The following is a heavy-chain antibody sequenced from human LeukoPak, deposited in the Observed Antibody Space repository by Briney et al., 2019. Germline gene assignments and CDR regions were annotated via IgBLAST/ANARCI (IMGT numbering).Heavy chain of an antibody. CDR2: IYYSGST. V-gene: IGHV4-59*12. CDR3: AREDSGRLEAFDI. CDR1: GGSISSYY. D-gene: IGHD1-26*01. J-gene: IGHJ3*02. Sequence: PSETLSLTCTVSGGSISSYYWSWIQQPPGKGLEWIGYIYYSGSTNYNPSLKSRVTISVDTSKNQFSLKLSSVTAADTAVYYCAREDSGRLEAFDIWGQGTMVTLSS.